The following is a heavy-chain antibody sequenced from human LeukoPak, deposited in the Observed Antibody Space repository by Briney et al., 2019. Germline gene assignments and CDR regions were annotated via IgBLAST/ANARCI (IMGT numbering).Heavy chain of an antibody. CDR3: ARDSIGSNHPDYDSSGYFDY. V-gene: IGHV3-48*03. CDR2: ISSSGSTI. J-gene: IGHJ4*02. Sequence: GGSLRLSCAASGFTFSSYEMNWVRQAPGKGLEWVSYISSSGSTIYYADSVKGRFTISRDNAKNSLYLQMNSLRAEDTAVYYCARDSIGSNHPDYDSSGYFDYWGQGTLVTVSS. D-gene: IGHD3-22*01. CDR1: GFTFSSYE.